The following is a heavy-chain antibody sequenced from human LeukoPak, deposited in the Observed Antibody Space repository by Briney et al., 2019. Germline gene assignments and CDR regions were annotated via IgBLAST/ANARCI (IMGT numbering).Heavy chain of an antibody. D-gene: IGHD6-19*01. CDR3: ARRTWYSSGWYYFDY. J-gene: IGHJ4*02. Sequence: SETLSLTCTVSGGSISSYYWSWVRQPPGKGLEWIGYIYYSGSTNYNPSLKSRVTISVDTSKNQFSLKLSSVTAADTAVYYCARRTWYSSGWYYFDYWGQGTLVTVSS. V-gene: IGHV4-59*01. CDR1: GGSISSYY. CDR2: IYYSGST.